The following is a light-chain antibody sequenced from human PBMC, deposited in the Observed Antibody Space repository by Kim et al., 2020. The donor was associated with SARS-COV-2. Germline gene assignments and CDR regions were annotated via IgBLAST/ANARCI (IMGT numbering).Light chain of an antibody. CDR2: DVT. CDR3: SSYTGTNVYV. Sequence: GQSITISCTGTRGDVGGYNFVSWYQQHPGKAPKVMIYDVTNRPSGVSDRFSGSKSGNTASLTISGLQAEDEADYYCSSYTGTNVYVFGTGTKVTVL. J-gene: IGLJ1*01. V-gene: IGLV2-14*03. CDR1: RGDVGGYNF.